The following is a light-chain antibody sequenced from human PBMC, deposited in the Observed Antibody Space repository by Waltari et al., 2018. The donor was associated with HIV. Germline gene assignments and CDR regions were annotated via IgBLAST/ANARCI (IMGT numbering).Light chain of an antibody. J-gene: IGLJ2*01. CDR3: QAWDSSTSVV. CDR2: QDS. V-gene: IGLV3-1*01. CDR1: KLGDKY. Sequence: SYELTQPPSVSVSPGQTASITCSGDKLGDKYACWYQQKPGQSPVLVLYQDSKRPSGIPGRFSGSKSGNTSTLTISGTQAMDEADYYCQAWDSSTSVVFGGGTKLTVL.